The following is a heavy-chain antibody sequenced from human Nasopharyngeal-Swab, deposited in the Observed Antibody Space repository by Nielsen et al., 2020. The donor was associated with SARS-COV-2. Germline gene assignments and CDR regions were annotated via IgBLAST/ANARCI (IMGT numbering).Heavy chain of an antibody. V-gene: IGHV3-7*01. CDR3: ARYCSTTSCPRGFDY. D-gene: IGHD2-2*01. J-gene: IGHJ4*02. CDR1: GFTCYW. Sequence: GESLKISCAASGFTCYWMSWVRQAPGKGLEWVAHIKQSGSGQYYVDSVKGRFTISRDNAKNSLSLQMNSLRAEDTAVYYCARYCSTTSCPRGFDYWGQGTLVTVPS. CDR2: IKQSGSGQ.